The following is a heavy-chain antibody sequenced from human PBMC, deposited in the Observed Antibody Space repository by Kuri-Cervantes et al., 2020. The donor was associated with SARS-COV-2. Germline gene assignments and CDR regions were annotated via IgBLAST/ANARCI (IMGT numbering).Heavy chain of an antibody. CDR2: IKQDGSEK. J-gene: IGHJ4*02. D-gene: IGHD6-19*01. CDR1: GFTFSSYW. Sequence: LSLTCAASGFTFSSYWMSWVRQAPGKGPEWVANIKQDGSEKYYVDSVKGRFTISRDNAKNSLYLQMNSLRAEDTAVYYCARDGAVAVYFDYWGQGTLVTVSS. CDR3: ARDGAVAVYFDY. V-gene: IGHV3-7*01.